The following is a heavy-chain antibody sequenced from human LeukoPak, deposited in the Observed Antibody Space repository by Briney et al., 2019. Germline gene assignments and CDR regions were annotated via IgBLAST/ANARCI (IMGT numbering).Heavy chain of an antibody. J-gene: IGHJ4*02. D-gene: IGHD3-3*01. CDR3: ARDGDYDFWSGSTFDY. CDR1: GDRVSSNSAA. CDR2: TYYRSKWYN. V-gene: IGHV6-1*01. Sequence: SQPLSLTCAISGDRVSSNSAAWNWIRPSPSRGLEWLGRTYYRSKWYNDYAVSMKSRITINPDTSKNQFSLQLNSVTPEDTAVYYCARDGDYDFWSGSTFDYWGQGTLVTVSS.